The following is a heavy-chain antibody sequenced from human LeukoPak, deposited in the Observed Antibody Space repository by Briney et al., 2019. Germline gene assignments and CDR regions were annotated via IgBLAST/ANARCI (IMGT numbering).Heavy chain of an antibody. J-gene: IGHJ6*02. V-gene: IGHV1-3*01. CDR2: INAGNGNT. CDR1: EYTFTDYA. Sequence: GPVRVSCKASEYTFTDYAINWVRQAPGQRLEWMGWINAGNGNTKYSQKFQGRVTITRDTSASTAYMELSSLRSEDTAVYYCARDSHAGSGSYPHYYYYYGMDVWGQGTTVTVSS. CDR3: ARDSHAGSGSYPHYYYYYGMDV. D-gene: IGHD3-10*01.